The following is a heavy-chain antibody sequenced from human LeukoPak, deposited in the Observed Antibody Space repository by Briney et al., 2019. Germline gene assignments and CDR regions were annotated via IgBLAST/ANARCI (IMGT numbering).Heavy chain of an antibody. CDR2: LYSSGST. V-gene: IGHV4-39*07. D-gene: IGHD3-3*01. CDR1: GGSINSGRYF. Sequence: SETLSLTCTVSGGSINSGRYFWGWIRQPPGKGLEWIGSLYSSGSTYYNPSLKSRVTISVDTSKNQFSLKLSSVTAADTAVYYCARDRSITIFGVAPDAFDIWGQGTMVTVSS. J-gene: IGHJ3*02. CDR3: ARDRSITIFGVAPDAFDI.